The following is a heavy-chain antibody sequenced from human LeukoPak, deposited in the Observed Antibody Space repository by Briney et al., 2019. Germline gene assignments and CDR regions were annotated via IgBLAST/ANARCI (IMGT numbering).Heavy chain of an antibody. D-gene: IGHD5-24*01. CDR2: FGDTGGIK. CDR1: GFTFSNYA. Sequence: GESLTLSCAATGFTFSNYAMSWVRQAPGKGLEWVSSFGDTGGIKFYAPSVKGRFTIFRDNSKNTLSLQMNSLRAEDTAVYYCAKGGGDGYNCLGDYWGQGTLVTVSS. J-gene: IGHJ4*02. CDR3: AKGGGDGYNCLGDY. V-gene: IGHV3-23*01.